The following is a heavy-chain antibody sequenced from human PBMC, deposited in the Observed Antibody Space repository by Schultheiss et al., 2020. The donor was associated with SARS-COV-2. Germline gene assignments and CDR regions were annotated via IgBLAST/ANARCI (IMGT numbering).Heavy chain of an antibody. CDR1: GGTFSSYA. Sequence: SVKVSCKASGGTFSSYAISWVRQAPGQGLEWMGGIIPIFGTANYAQKFQGRVTITADKSTSTAYMELRSLRSDDTAVYYCAREGYYDFWSDSYTNFYGMDVWGQGTTVTVSS. CDR2: IIPIFGTA. D-gene: IGHD3-3*01. J-gene: IGHJ6*02. CDR3: AREGYYDFWSDSYTNFYGMDV. V-gene: IGHV1-69*06.